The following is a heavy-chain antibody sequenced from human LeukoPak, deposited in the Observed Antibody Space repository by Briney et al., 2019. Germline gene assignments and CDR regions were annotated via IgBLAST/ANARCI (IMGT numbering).Heavy chain of an antibody. V-gene: IGHV4-39*01. CDR3: ARQVEKNYGDWFDA. Sequence: SETLSLTCTVSGGSVSSNTHHWGWIRQPPGKGLEWIGSVYYLGSTYYNPSLKSRVTISVDTSKNHFSLKVRSVTAADTAVYYYARQVEKNYGDWFDAWGQGTLVTVSS. CDR2: VYYLGST. D-gene: IGHD3-16*01. J-gene: IGHJ5*02. CDR1: GGSVSSNTHH.